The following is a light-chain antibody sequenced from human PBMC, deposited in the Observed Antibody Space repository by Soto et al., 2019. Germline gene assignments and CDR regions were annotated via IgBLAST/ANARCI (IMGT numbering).Light chain of an antibody. CDR1: SSDVGGYNY. CDR3: SAYTSSSTLVV. J-gene: IGLJ2*01. V-gene: IGLV2-11*01. Sequence: QSVLTQPRSVSGSPGQSVTISCTGTSSDVGGYNYVSWYQQHPGKAPKLMIYDVSKRPSGVPDRFSGSNSGNTASLTISGLQAEDEADYYCSAYTSSSTLVVFGGGTKVTVL. CDR2: DVS.